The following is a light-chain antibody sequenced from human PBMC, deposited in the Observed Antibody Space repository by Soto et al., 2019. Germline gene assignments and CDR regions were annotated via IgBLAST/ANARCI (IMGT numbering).Light chain of an antibody. CDR1: SSDVGSYDY. CDR2: NVN. V-gene: IGLV2-11*01. CDR3: CSYTSSATYV. J-gene: IGLJ1*01. Sequence: QSVLIQPPSMSGSPGQSVTISCTGTSSDVGSYDYVSWYQQHPGTVPQPMIYNVNTRPSGVPDRFSASWSGNTASMTISGLQAEDEADYWCCSYTSSATYVFGTGTKVTVL.